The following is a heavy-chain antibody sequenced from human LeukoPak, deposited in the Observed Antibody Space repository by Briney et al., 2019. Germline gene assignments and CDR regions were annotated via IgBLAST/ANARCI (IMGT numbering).Heavy chain of an antibody. CDR3: ARDPNWGSGY. CDR1: GFTFSSYA. Sequence: QTGGSLRLSCAAPGFTFSSYAMSWVRQAPGKGLEWVSAISGSGGSTYYADSVKGRFTISRDDSKNTLYLQMNSPRAEDTAVYYCARDPNWGSGYWGQGTLVTVSS. CDR2: ISGSGGST. V-gene: IGHV3-23*01. J-gene: IGHJ4*02. D-gene: IGHD7-27*01.